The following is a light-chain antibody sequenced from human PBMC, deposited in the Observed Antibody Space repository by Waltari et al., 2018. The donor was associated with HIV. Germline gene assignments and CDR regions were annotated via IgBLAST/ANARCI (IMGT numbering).Light chain of an antibody. J-gene: IGKJ1*01. V-gene: IGKV3-15*01. Sequence: EIVMTQSPATLSLSPGERATLSCRASQSVTSNLACYQQKPGQAPRLLIYGASTRATGIPARFRGSGAGTEFTLTIRSLQSEDFAVYYCQQYNNWPPTFGQGTKVEIK. CDR1: QSVTSN. CDR2: GAS. CDR3: QQYNNWPPT.